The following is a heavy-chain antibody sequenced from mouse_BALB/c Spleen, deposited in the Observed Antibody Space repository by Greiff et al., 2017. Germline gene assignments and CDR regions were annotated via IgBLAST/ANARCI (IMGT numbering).Heavy chain of an antibody. J-gene: IGHJ3*01. V-gene: IGHV1S135*01. CDR3: ARYGYDVRFAY. CDR2: IDPFNGGT. Sequence: VQLQQSGPELMKPGASVKISCKASGYSFTSYYMHWVKQSHGKSLEWIGYIDPFNGGTSYNQKFKGKATLTVDKSSSTAYMHLSSLTSEDSAVYYCARYGYDVRFAYWGQGTLVTVSA. CDR1: GYSFTSYY. D-gene: IGHD2-2*01.